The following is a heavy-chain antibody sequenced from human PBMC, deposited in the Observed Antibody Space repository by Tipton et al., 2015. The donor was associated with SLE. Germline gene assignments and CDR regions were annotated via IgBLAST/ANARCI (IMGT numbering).Heavy chain of an antibody. J-gene: IGHJ1*01. CDR2: INHSGST. CDR1: GGSFSGYY. CDR3: ATGYDFQTGWFQH. Sequence: LRLSCAVYGGSFSGYYWSWIRQPPGKGLEWIGEINHSGSTNYNPSLKSRVTVSVDTSKNQFSLKLSSVTAADTAVYCCATGYDFQTGWFQHWGQGTLVTVSS. V-gene: IGHV4-34*01. D-gene: IGHD5-12*01.